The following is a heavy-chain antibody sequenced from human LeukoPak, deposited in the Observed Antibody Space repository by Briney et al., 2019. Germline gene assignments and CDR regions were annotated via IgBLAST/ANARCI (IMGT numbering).Heavy chain of an antibody. CDR3: AREGGYCSGGSCRFFDY. CDR2: ISPSSSYI. CDR1: GFTFSSSS. V-gene: IGHV3-21*06. J-gene: IGHJ4*02. Sequence: GGSLRLSGAASGFTFSSSSMNWVRQAPGKGLEFVSSISPSSSYIYYANSVKGRFTISRDDAKNSLFLQMNGLRAEDTAVYYCAREGGYCSGGSCRFFDYWGQGTLVTVSS. D-gene: IGHD2-15*01.